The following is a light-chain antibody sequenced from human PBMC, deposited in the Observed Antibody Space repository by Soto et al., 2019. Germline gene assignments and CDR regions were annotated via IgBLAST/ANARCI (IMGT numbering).Light chain of an antibody. CDR2: KAS. J-gene: IGKJ1*01. CDR1: QSISAW. Sequence: DIQMTQSPSTLSASVGDTVTITCRASQSISAWLAWYQQKPGKAPKLLIYKASSLECGVPSRFSGSGSGTEFTLTISSLQPDDFATYYCQQYNNYGSWTFGQGTKVEIK. V-gene: IGKV1-5*03. CDR3: QQYNNYGSWT.